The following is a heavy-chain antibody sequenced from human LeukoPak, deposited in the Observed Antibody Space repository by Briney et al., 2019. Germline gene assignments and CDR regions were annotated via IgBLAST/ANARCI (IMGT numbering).Heavy chain of an antibody. CDR2: IYPEDSDS. Sequence: PGESLKISCKGSGYSFTSSWIGWVRQMPGKGLEWMGIIYPEDSDSRYSPSFEGQVTISADKSITTAYLQWSSLKASDTAMYYCARRGGSFNFVYWGQGTLVTVSS. J-gene: IGHJ4*02. CDR3: ARRGGSFNFVY. D-gene: IGHD1-26*01. CDR1: GYSFTSSW. V-gene: IGHV5-51*01.